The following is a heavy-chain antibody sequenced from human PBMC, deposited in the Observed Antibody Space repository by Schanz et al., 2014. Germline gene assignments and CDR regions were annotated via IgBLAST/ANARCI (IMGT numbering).Heavy chain of an antibody. CDR2: IIPILGIT. CDR3: AKVDRTRYYAMDV. V-gene: IGHV1-69*04. CDR1: GGTFSSYT. Sequence: QVQLVQSGVEVKRPGASVRVSCKASGGTFSSYTINWVRQAPGQGLEWMGRIIPILGITNVAQTFQDRVTITADKSTSTAYMELSSLRSEDTAVYYCAKVDRTRYYAMDVWGQGTTVTVSS. D-gene: IGHD3-9*01. J-gene: IGHJ6*02.